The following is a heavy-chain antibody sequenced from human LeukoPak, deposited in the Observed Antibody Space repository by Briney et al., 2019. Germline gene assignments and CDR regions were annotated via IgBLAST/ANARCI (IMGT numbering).Heavy chain of an antibody. Sequence: SETLSLTCAVYGGSFSGYYWSRIRQPPGKGLEWIGEINHSGSTNYNPSLKSRVTISVDTSKNQFSLKLSSVTAADTAVYYCARGRSVLRYFDWLFQTWGQGTLVTVSS. J-gene: IGHJ5*02. D-gene: IGHD3-9*01. V-gene: IGHV4-34*01. CDR1: GGSFSGYY. CDR3: ARGRSVLRYFDWLFQT. CDR2: INHSGST.